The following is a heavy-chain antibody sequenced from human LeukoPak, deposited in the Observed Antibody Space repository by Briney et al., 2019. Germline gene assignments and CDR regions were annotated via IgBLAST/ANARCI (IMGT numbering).Heavy chain of an antibody. J-gene: IGHJ4*02. CDR1: GGSLNDFY. V-gene: IGHV4-4*07. CDR2: VHSSGRT. CDR3: ARTSRDAATYFDF. D-gene: IGHD1-26*01. Sequence: SETLSLTCSVSGGSLNDFYWSWIRQSAGRGLEWIGRVHSSGRTHYSPLFNSRVIVSADTSKNHFSLRLNSVTAADTAVYYCARTSRDAATYFDFWGQGTLVTVSS.